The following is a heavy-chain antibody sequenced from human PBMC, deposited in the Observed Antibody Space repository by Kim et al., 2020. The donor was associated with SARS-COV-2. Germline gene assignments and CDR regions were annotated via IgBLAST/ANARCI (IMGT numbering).Heavy chain of an antibody. Sequence: GGSLRLSCAASGFTFSSYGMHWVRQAPGKGLEWVAVISYDGSNKYYADSVKGRFTISRDNSKNTLYLQMNSLRAEDTAVYYCAGYSSSWEIWYYFDYWGQGTLVTVSS. CDR3: AGYSSSWEIWYYFDY. D-gene: IGHD6-13*01. J-gene: IGHJ4*02. CDR1: GFTFSSYG. CDR2: ISYDGSNK. V-gene: IGHV3-30*03.